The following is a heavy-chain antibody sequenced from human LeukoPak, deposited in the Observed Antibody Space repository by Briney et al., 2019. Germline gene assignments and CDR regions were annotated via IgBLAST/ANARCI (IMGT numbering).Heavy chain of an antibody. Sequence: GASVRVSCKASGYTFTSYYMNWVRQAPGQGLEWMGMINPSGGSTSYAQKFQGRVTVTRDTSTSTVYMELSSLRSEDTAMYYCARGSINYNSGGSYDNPPLDYWGQGTLVTVSS. J-gene: IGHJ4*02. CDR2: INPSGGST. D-gene: IGHD3-22*01. CDR3: ARGSINYNSGGSYDNPPLDY. V-gene: IGHV1-46*01. CDR1: GYTFTSYY.